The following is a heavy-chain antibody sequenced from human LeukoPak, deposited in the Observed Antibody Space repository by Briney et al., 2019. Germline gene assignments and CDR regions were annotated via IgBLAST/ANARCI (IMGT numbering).Heavy chain of an antibody. CDR2: IYGGATT. Sequence: GGSLRLSCAASGFSVSRNYLSWVRQAPGKGLEWVSVIYGGATTDYADSVTGTFTISTDSSKNTLYLQMNSLRAEDTSVYYCARGGRTDSGSYPYGMDVWGQGATVTVSS. CDR1: GFSVSRNY. D-gene: IGHD3-10*01. CDR3: ARGGRTDSGSYPYGMDV. V-gene: IGHV3-66*01. J-gene: IGHJ6*02.